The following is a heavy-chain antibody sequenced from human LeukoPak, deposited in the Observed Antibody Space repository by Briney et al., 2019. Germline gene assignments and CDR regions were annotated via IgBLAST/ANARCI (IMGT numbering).Heavy chain of an antibody. CDR1: GFTFSSYA. CDR3: STGLSVTGTSY. Sequence: GGSLRLSCAASGFTFSSYAMSWVRQAPRKGVEWVGRIKSKNDGGTTDYAAPVKGRFTVSRDDPENTLYLQMNSLKTEDTAVYYCSTGLSVTGTSYWGQGTLVTVSS. D-gene: IGHD6-19*01. J-gene: IGHJ4*02. CDR2: IKSKNDGGTT. V-gene: IGHV3-15*01.